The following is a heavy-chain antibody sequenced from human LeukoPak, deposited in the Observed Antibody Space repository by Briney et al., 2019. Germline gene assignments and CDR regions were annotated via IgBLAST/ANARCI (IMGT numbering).Heavy chain of an antibody. Sequence: PGGSLRLSCAASGFSIRLYVMSWVRQAPGKGLEWASDISGSGTSTHYADSVKGRFTISRDNSKKTLNLQMNSLTAEDTAVYYCAKVDSSERSGIWTAFDVWGRGTMVTVSS. J-gene: IGHJ3*01. CDR2: ISGSGTST. D-gene: IGHD3-3*01. CDR3: AKVDSSERSGIWTAFDV. V-gene: IGHV3-23*01. CDR1: GFSIRLYV.